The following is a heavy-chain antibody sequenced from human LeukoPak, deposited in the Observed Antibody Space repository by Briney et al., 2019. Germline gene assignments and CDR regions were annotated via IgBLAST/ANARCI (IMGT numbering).Heavy chain of an antibody. CDR3: ARGSRLAAAGMH. CDR2: ISAYNGNT. CDR1: GYTFTSYD. Sequence: ASVKVSCKASGYTFTSYDLTWVRQAPGQGLEWMGWISAYNGNTNYAQKFQGRVTLTTDTSTSTGYMELRSLRSDDTAVYYCARGSRLAAAGMHWGQGTLVTVSS. D-gene: IGHD6-13*01. V-gene: IGHV1-18*01. J-gene: IGHJ4*02.